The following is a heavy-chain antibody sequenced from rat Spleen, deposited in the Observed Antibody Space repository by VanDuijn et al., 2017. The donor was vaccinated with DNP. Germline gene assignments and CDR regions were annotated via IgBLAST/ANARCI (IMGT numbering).Heavy chain of an antibody. V-gene: IGHV5-19*01. CDR1: GFTFSNYG. CDR3: ARHVDF. CDR2: ISPSGVNT. Sequence: EVQLVESGGGLVQPGRSLKLSCAASGFTFSNYGMHWIRQAPTKGLDWVASISPSGVNTYYRDSVKGRITISRDNAKSTLYLQMNSLRSEDTATYYCARHVDFWGQGVMVTVSS. J-gene: IGHJ2*01.